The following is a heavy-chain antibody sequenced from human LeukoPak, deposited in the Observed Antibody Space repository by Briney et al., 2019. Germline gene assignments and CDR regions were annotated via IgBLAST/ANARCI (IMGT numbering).Heavy chain of an antibody. V-gene: IGHV3-66*01. CDR1: GFTFSSYA. Sequence: GGSLRLSCAASGFTFSSYAMSWVRQAPGKGLEWVSVIYSGGSTHYGDSVKGRFTISRDNSKNTLYLQMNSLRAEDTAVYFCARSRFNWNYVTYGDVWGQGTTVTVSS. CDR2: IYSGGST. D-gene: IGHD1-7*01. J-gene: IGHJ6*02. CDR3: ARSRFNWNYVTYGDV.